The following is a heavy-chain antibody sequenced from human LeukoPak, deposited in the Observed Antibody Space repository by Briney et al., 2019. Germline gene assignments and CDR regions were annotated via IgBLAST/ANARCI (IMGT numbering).Heavy chain of an antibody. J-gene: IGHJ4*02. CDR2: INTDGRSV. CDR1: GFTFSSYW. V-gene: IGHV3-74*01. Sequence: GGSLRLSCAASGFTFSSYWMHWVRQAPGKGLVWFSRINTDGRSVTYAELVKGRFTISRDNAKNTLYLQMNSLRAEDPAVYYCLRTTLGPAGAIDYWGQGTLVAVSS. D-gene: IGHD2-2*01. CDR3: LRTTLGPAGAIDY.